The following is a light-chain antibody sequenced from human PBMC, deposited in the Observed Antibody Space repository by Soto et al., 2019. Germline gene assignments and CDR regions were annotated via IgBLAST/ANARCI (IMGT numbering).Light chain of an antibody. V-gene: IGLV1-44*01. CDR3: ATWDDNLYGPV. CDR2: ANH. J-gene: IGLJ3*02. CDR1: NSNIGSYS. Sequence: QPVLTQAPSASGTPGQTVTISCSGNNSNIGSYSLNWYRQVPGTAPKLIIFANHLRPSGVPDRFSGSKSGTSASLAISALQPEDEADYYCATWDDNLYGPVFGGGTKLTVL.